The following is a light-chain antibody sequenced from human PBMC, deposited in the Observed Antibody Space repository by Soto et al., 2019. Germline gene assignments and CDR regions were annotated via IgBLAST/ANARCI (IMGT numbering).Light chain of an antibody. J-gene: IGLJ1*01. CDR2: DVS. CDR1: SRDVGGYNY. V-gene: IGLV2-14*03. Sequence: QSVLAQPASVSGSPGQSITISCTGTSRDVGGYNYVSWYQHHPGKAPKLMIYDVSNRPSGVSNRFSGSKSGNTASLTISGLQAEDEADYYCSSYTRSTTSVFGTGTKLTVL. CDR3: SSYTRSTTSV.